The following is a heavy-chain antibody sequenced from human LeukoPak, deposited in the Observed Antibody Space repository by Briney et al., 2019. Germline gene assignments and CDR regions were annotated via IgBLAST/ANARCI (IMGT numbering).Heavy chain of an antibody. CDR1: GGSITGYY. Sequence: SETLSLTCTVSGGSITGYYWSWIRQPPGKGLEWIGHIYYSGSTNYNPSLKSRVTMSVDTSKNQFSLKLSSVTAADTAVYYCARGQYYYGSGSLSFDYWGQGTLVTVSS. CDR2: IYYSGST. V-gene: IGHV4-59*12. CDR3: ARGQYYYGSGSLSFDY. J-gene: IGHJ4*02. D-gene: IGHD3-10*01.